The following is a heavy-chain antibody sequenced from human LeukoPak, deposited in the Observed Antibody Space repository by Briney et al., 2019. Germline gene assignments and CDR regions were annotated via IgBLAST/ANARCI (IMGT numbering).Heavy chain of an antibody. CDR3: AITAEPPYGGADY. CDR1: GYTFTGYY. Sequence: ASVKVSCKASGYTFTGYYMHWVRQAPGQGLEWMGIINPSGGSTSYAQKFQGRVTMTRDTSTSTVYMELSSLRSEDTAVYYCAITAEPPYGGADYWGQGTLVTVSS. V-gene: IGHV1-46*01. D-gene: IGHD4-23*01. CDR2: INPSGGST. J-gene: IGHJ4*02.